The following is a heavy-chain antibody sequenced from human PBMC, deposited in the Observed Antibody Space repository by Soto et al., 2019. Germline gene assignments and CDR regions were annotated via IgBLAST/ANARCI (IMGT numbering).Heavy chain of an antibody. Sequence: QVHLQESGPGLVKPSETLSLTCAISGGSTSSSDWWTWVRQPPGEGLEWIGEIHRDGVTNYNSSLKSRLPISLDQSTNQFSLSLTSLTAADAAVYFCAGRPEIHPRWGPGLLVPVSS. CDR1: GGSTSSSDW. V-gene: IGHV4-4*02. D-gene: IGHD1-26*01. J-gene: IGHJ4*02. CDR2: IHRDGVT. CDR3: AGRPEIHPR.